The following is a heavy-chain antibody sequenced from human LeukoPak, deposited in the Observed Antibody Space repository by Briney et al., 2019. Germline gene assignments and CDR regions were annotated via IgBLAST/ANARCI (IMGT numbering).Heavy chain of an antibody. V-gene: IGHV3-66*01. D-gene: IGHD3-22*01. J-gene: IGHJ3*02. CDR3: ARARETYYYDSSGYSTCFDI. CDR1: GFTFRSNY. Sequence: GGSLRLSCAASGFTFRSNYMNWVRQAPGKGLEWVSVIYSGGTTYYADSVKGRFTISRDNSKNTLYLQMNSLRTEDTAVYYCARARETYYYDSSGYSTCFDIWGQGTMVTVSS. CDR2: IYSGGTT.